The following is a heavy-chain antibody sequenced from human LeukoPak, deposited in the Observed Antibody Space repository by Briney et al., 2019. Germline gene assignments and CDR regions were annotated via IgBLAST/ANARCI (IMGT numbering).Heavy chain of an antibody. CDR1: GYTFTGYY. CDR3: ARDTDFSGSYLDY. Sequence: ASAKVSCKASGYTFTGYYMHWVRQAPGQGLEWMGWINPNSGGTNYAQKFQGRVTMTRDTSISTAYMELSRLRSDDTAVYYCARDTDFSGSYLDYWGQGTLVTVSS. V-gene: IGHV1-2*02. J-gene: IGHJ4*02. CDR2: INPNSGGT. D-gene: IGHD1-26*01.